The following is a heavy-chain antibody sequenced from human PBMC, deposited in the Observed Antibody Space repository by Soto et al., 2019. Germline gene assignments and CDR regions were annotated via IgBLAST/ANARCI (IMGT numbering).Heavy chain of an antibody. CDR2: ISGSNNNI. J-gene: IGHJ4*02. CDR1: GFTLRNYE. Sequence: EVQLVGTGGGSVQPGGSLRLSCAASGFTLRNYEMNWVRQAPGKGLEWISKISGSNNNIYYADSVRGRFTISRDNAKNSLYLQMNSLRAEDTAIYYCASERLCGADCYFFDNWGQGTQVTVSS. D-gene: IGHD2-21*02. CDR3: ASERLCGADCYFFDN. V-gene: IGHV3-48*03.